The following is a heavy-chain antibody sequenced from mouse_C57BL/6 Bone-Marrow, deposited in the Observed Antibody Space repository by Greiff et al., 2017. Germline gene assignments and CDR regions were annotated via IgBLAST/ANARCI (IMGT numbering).Heavy chain of an antibody. J-gene: IGHJ1*03. CDR3: ARPYYSNYWYFDV. CDR2: IYPGSGST. D-gene: IGHD2-5*01. Sequence: QVQLQQPGAELVKPGASVKMSCKASGYTFTSYWITWVKQRPGQGLEWIGDIYPGSGSTNYNEKFKSKATLTVDTSSSTAYLQLISLTSEDSAVYYCARPYYSNYWYFDVWGTGTTVTVTA. CDR1: GYTFTSYW. V-gene: IGHV1-55*01.